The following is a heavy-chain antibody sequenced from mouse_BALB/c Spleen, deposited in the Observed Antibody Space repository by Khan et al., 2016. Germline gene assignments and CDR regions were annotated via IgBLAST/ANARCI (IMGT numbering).Heavy chain of an antibody. CDR3: AGGDYGSSSWFAY. J-gene: IGHJ3*01. Sequence: EVQLQESGPGLVKPSQSLSLTCTVTGYSITSDYAWNWIRQFPGNKLEWMGYISYSGSTSYNPSLKSRISITRDTSKNQFFLQLNSVTTEDTATYYCAGGDYGSSSWFAYWGQGTLVTVSA. D-gene: IGHD1-1*01. CDR1: GYSITSDYA. V-gene: IGHV3-2*02. CDR2: ISYSGST.